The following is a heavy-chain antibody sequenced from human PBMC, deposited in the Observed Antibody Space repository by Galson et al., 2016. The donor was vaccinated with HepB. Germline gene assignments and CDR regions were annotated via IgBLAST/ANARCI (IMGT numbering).Heavy chain of an antibody. CDR2: ISPYNNNT. CDR1: GYTFTTYG. V-gene: IGHV1-18*01. J-gene: IGHJ4*02. D-gene: IGHD6-13*01. Sequence: SVKVSCKASGYTFTTYGISWVRQAPGQGLEWMGWISPYNNNTIYGQKVQGRVTMTTDTSTTTAYMELRSLRFDDTAVYYCARGTTIAAAPSDYWGQGSLVTVSS. CDR3: ARGTTIAAAPSDY.